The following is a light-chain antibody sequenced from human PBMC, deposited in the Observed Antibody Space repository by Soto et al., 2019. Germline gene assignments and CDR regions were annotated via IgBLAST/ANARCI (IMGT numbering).Light chain of an antibody. J-gene: IGKJ1*01. Sequence: IQMTQSPSSLSASIGDRVTITCRASQRISNYLNWYQQKPGEAPKPLIYAASSLQSGVPSRFSGSGSGTDFTLTISSLQPEDFATYYCQQTYSTLWTFGQGTKVEIK. CDR3: QQTYSTLWT. CDR2: AAS. CDR1: QRISNY. V-gene: IGKV1-39*01.